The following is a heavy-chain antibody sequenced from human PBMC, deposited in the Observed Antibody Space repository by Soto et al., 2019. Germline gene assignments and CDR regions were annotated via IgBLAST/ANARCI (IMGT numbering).Heavy chain of an antibody. Sequence: PGGSLRLSCAASGFTYSSYAMSWVRQAPGKGLEWVSGISGGGDSTYYADSVKGRFTISRDNSKNTLYLQMNSLRAEDTAVYYCAKDQTHAFDIWGQGTMVTVSS. CDR3: AKDQTHAFDI. CDR2: ISGGGDST. J-gene: IGHJ3*02. V-gene: IGHV3-23*01. CDR1: GFTYSSYA.